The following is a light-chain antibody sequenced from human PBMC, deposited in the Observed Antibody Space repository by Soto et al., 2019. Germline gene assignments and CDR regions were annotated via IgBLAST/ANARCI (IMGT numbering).Light chain of an antibody. V-gene: IGKV3-11*01. CDR1: QSVTKF. J-gene: IGKJ4*01. Sequence: EIVLTQSPATLSLSPGERATLSCRASQSVTKFLAWYQHKPGQAPRLLIYDASNRATGIPARFSGSGSGTDFTLSISGLEPEDFALYYCQQRSSWPLTFGGGTKV. CDR3: QQRSSWPLT. CDR2: DAS.